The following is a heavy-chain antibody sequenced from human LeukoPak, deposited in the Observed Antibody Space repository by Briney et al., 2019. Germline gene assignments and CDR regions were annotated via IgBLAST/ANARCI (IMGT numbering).Heavy chain of an antibody. CDR1: GFTFSSYW. V-gene: IGHV3-7*01. CDR2: IKQDGSEK. J-gene: IGHJ4*02. D-gene: IGHD3-22*01. CDR3: ARVWGYYYDI. Sequence: GGSLRLSCAASGFTFSSYWMSWVRQAPGKGLEWVANIKQDGSEKNYVGSVKGRFTISRGNAKNSLYLQMNSLRAEDTAVYYCARVWGYYYDIWGQGTLVTVSS.